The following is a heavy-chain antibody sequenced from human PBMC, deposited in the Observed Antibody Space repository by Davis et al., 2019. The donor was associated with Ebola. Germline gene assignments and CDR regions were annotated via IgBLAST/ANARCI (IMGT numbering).Heavy chain of an antibody. CDR1: EFTSSSYA. V-gene: IGHV3-66*01. CDR3: AREDYGDYVGYFQH. Sequence: SLNISCASSEFTSSSYAMSWLRQAPGKGLGWVSVSYSGGSTYYADPVKGRFTISRDNSKNTLYLQMNSLRAEDTAVYYCAREDYGDYVGYFQHWGQGTLATVSS. D-gene: IGHD4-17*01. J-gene: IGHJ1*01. CDR2: SYSGGST.